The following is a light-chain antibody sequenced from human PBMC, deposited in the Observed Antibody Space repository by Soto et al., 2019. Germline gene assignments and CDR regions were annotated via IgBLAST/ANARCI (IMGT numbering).Light chain of an antibody. CDR3: NSYTSGSTYV. J-gene: IGLJ1*01. CDR1: SSDVGGYNS. Sequence: QSVLTQPASLSGSPGQSITISCTGTSSDVGGYNSVSWYQQHPGKAPTLMIYEVNNRPSGVSNRFPGSKSGNTASLTISGLQAEDEADYYCNSYTSGSTYVFGTGTKVTVL. CDR2: EVN. V-gene: IGLV2-14*01.